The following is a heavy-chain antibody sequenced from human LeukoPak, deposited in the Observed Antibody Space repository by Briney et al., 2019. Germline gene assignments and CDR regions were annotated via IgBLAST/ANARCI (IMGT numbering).Heavy chain of an antibody. CDR2: IIPIFGTA. CDR3: ARDGSVRATIGAFDI. J-gene: IGHJ3*02. V-gene: IGHV1-69*05. D-gene: IGHD1-26*01. Sequence: SVKVSYKASGGTFSSYAISWVRQAAGQGLEWMGGIIPIFGTANYAQKFQGRVTITTDESTSTAYMELSSLRSEDTAVYYCARDGSVRATIGAFDIWGQGTMVTVSS. CDR1: GGTFSSYA.